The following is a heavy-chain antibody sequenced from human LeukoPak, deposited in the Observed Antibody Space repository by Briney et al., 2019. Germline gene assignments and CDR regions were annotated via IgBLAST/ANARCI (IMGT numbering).Heavy chain of an antibody. CDR1: GVTFSSYT. Sequence: ASVKGSCMASGVTFSSYTISWVRQAPGQGLEWMGRIIPILGIANYAQKFKGRVTITADKSTSTAYMELSSLRSEDTAVYYCAGYYDSSGYFGWGQGTLVTVSS. J-gene: IGHJ4*02. V-gene: IGHV1-69*02. CDR3: AGYYDSSGYFG. CDR2: IIPILGIA. D-gene: IGHD3-22*01.